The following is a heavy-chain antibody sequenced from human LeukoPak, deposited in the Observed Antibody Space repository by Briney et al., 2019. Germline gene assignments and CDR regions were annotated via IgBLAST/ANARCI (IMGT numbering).Heavy chain of an antibody. CDR3: AKGLTNLGDD. J-gene: IGHJ4*02. CDR2: LSGSGSSA. CDR1: GFTFSTYA. Sequence: PGGSLRLSCAASGFTFSTYAMSWVRQAPGKGLEWVSGLSGSGSSAYYADSVKGRFTTSRDNSKNTLYLQMNSLRPEDTAVYYCAKGLTNLGDDWGQGTLVTVSS. V-gene: IGHV3-23*01. D-gene: IGHD3-9*01.